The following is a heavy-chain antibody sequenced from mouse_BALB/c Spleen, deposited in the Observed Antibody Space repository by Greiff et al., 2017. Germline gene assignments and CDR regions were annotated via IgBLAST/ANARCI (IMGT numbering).Heavy chain of an antibody. J-gene: IGHJ2*01. CDR1: GYTFTSYW. V-gene: IGHV1S81*02. Sequence: QVQLQQSGAELVKPGVSVKLSCKASGYTFTSYWMHWVKQRPGQGLEWIGEINPSNGRTNYNEKFKSKATLTVDKSSSTAYMQLSSLTSEDSAVYYCARGEDYDGDYWGQGTTLTVSS. CDR3: ARGEDYDGDY. CDR2: INPSNGRT. D-gene: IGHD2-4*01.